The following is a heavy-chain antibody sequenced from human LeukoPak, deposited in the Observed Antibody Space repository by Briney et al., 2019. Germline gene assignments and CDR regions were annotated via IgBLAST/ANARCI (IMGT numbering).Heavy chain of an antibody. J-gene: IGHJ4*02. V-gene: IGHV3-30*02. Sequence: GGSLRLSCAASGFTFSTYGLHWVRQAPGKGLEWVAFIRYDGSNKYYADSVKGRFTISRDNAKNSLYLQMNSLRADDTAVYFCARDQTPFVWGQGILVTVSS. CDR1: GFTFSTYG. CDR3: ARDQTPFV. CDR2: IRYDGSNK.